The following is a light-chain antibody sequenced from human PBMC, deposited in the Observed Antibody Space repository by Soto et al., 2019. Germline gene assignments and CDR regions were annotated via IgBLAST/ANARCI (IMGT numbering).Light chain of an antibody. CDR1: SSDVGGYNY. J-gene: IGLJ1*01. CDR3: SSYAGPHLV. V-gene: IGLV2-8*01. CDR2: DVS. Sequence: QSALTHPPSASGSPGQSVAISCTGTSSDVGGYNYVSWYQQHPGKAPKLMIYDVSKRPSGVPDRFSGSKSANTASLTVSGLQAEDEANYYCSSYAGPHLVSGTGTKLAVL.